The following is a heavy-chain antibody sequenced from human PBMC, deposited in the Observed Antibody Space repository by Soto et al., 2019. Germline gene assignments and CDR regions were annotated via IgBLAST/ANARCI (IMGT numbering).Heavy chain of an antibody. Sequence: PGGSLRLSCSASGFTFSSYAMHWVRQAPGKGLEYVSAISSNGGSTYYADSVKGRFTISRDNSKNTLYLQMSRLRAEDTAVYYCVKGNYDFWSGYPWFDPWGQGTLVTVSS. V-gene: IGHV3-64D*06. J-gene: IGHJ5*02. D-gene: IGHD3-3*01. CDR1: GFTFSSYA. CDR2: ISSNGGST. CDR3: VKGNYDFWSGYPWFDP.